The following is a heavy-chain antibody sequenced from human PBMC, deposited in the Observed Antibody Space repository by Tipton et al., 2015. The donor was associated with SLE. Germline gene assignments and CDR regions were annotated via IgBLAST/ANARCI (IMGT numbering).Heavy chain of an antibody. CDR3: AREGSRAFDI. V-gene: IGHV4-34*01. Sequence: TLSLTCTVSKGSISSYHWGWIRQPPGKGLEWIGEINHSGSTNYSPSLKSRVTISVDTSKNQFSLKPSSVTAADTAIYYCAREGSRAFDIWGQGTMVTVSS. J-gene: IGHJ3*02. CDR2: INHSGST. CDR1: KGSISSYH. D-gene: IGHD3-10*01.